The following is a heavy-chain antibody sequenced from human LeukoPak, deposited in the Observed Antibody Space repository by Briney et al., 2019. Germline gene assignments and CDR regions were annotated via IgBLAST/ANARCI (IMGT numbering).Heavy chain of an antibody. CDR3: ASSPGPPTSYYYYMDV. V-gene: IGHV1-2*02. J-gene: IGHJ6*03. CDR1: GYTFTGYY. CDR2: INPNSGGT. D-gene: IGHD1-14*01. Sequence: ASVKVSCKASGYTFTGYYMHWVRQAPGQGLEWMGWINPNSGGTNYAQKFQGRVTMTRDTSISTAYMELSRLRSDDTAVYYCASSPGPPTSYYYYMDVWGKGTTVTVSS.